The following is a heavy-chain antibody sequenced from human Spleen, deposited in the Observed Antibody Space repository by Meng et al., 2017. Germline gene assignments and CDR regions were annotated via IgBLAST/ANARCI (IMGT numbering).Heavy chain of an antibody. CDR3: AREGVLAVAGTFDS. J-gene: IGHJ4*02. V-gene: IGHV5-51*01. CDR2: IYPDDSDT. D-gene: IGHD6-19*01. Sequence: GESLKISCQGSGYSFNTYWIGWVRQMPGKGLEWMGIIYPDDSDTRYSPSLQGQVTISVDKSISTAYLQWNSLKTSDTGMYFCAREGVLAVAGTFDSWGQGTLVTVSS. CDR1: GYSFNTYW.